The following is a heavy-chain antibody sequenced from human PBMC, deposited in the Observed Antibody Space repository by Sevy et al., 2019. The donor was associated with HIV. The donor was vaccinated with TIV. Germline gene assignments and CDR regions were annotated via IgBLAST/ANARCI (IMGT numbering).Heavy chain of an antibody. J-gene: IGHJ4*02. D-gene: IGHD6-25*01. Sequence: GGSLRLSCAASGFRFNYHNMNWGRQAPGKGLEWISYISNSGSTTYLADSVRGRFTISRDNAKNSLFLEMDNLTDEDTAVYYCAREGNRERQTIPLDSWGRGIQVTVSS. CDR1: GFRFNYHN. CDR3: AREGNRERQTIPLDS. V-gene: IGHV3-48*02. CDR2: ISNSGSTT.